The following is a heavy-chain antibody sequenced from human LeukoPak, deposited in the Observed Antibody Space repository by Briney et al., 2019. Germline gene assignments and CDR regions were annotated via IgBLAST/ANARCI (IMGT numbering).Heavy chain of an antibody. CDR3: AIHLNWPWDY. CDR2: INLDGSEK. V-gene: IGHV3-7*01. D-gene: IGHD1-1*01. J-gene: IGHJ4*02. CDR1: WFTLKSPW. Sequence: GGSLRLSRISSWFTLKSPWIMWARQAPGKGLEWVANINLDGSEKYYVDSVKGRFTNSRDNTKNSLFLHMGRLSAADPAVYYGAIHLNWPWDYWGQETLVTVSS.